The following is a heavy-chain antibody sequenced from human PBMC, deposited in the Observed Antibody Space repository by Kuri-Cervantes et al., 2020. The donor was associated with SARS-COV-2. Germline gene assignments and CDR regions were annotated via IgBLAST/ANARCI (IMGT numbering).Heavy chain of an antibody. CDR2: IYYSGST. Sequence: SETLSLTCTVSGGSISSYYWSWIRQPPGKGLEWIGYIYYSGSTNYNPSLKSRVTIPVDTSKNQFSLKLSSVTAADTAVYYCAREGYCSGGSCFDYWGQGTLVTVSS. CDR3: AREGYCSGGSCFDY. V-gene: IGHV4-59*01. D-gene: IGHD2-15*01. J-gene: IGHJ4*02. CDR1: GGSISSYY.